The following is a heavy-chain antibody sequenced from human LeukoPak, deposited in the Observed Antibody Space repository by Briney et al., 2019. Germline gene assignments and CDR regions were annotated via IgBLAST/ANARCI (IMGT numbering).Heavy chain of an antibody. CDR1: GFTFSSYA. D-gene: IGHD2-15*01. CDR2: ISGSGGST. V-gene: IGHV3-23*01. Sequence: PGGSLRLSCAASGFTFSSYAMSWVRQAPGKGLEWVSAISGSGGSTYYADSVKGRFTISRDNSKNTPYLQMNSLRAEDTAVYYCAKDREYCSGGSCYSGGYFDYWGQGTLVTVSS. CDR3: AKDREYCSGGSCYSGGYFDY. J-gene: IGHJ4*02.